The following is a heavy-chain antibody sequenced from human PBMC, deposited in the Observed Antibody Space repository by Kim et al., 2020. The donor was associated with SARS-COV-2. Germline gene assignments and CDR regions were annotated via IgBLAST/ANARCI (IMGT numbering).Heavy chain of an antibody. CDR3: ARAGDIVVVPAAVRGFDV. Sequence: SETLSLTCAVYGGSFSGYYWSWIRQPPGKGLEWIGEINHSGSTNYNPSLKSRVTISVDTSKNQFSLKLSSVTAADTAVYYCARAGDIVVVPAAVRGFDV. V-gene: IGHV4-34*01. J-gene: IGHJ6*01. CDR2: INHSGST. CDR1: GGSFSGYY. D-gene: IGHD2-2*01.